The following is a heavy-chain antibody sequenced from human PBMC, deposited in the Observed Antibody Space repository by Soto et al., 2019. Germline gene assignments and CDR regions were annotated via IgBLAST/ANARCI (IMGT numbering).Heavy chain of an antibody. D-gene: IGHD3-3*01. CDR1: GFTFSSYS. J-gene: IGHJ6*02. CDR3: SRDPELGVVGLEWLLRGVVYYYYYGMDV. CDR2: ISSSSSTI. V-gene: IGHV3-48*02. Sequence: GGSLRLSCAASGFTFSSYSMNWVRQAPGKGLEWVSYISSSSSTIYYADYVKGRFTISRDNAKNSLYLQMSSLRDEDTAVYFCSRDPELGVVGLEWLLRGVVYYYYYGMDVWGQGTTVTVSS.